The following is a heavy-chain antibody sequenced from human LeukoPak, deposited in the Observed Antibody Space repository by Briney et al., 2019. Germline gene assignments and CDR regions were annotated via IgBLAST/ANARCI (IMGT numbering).Heavy chain of an antibody. J-gene: IGHJ4*02. V-gene: IGHV1-46*01. CDR3: ARDNRDIVVVPAASHFDY. Sequence: EASVNVSCTASGYTFTSYYMHWVRQAPGQGLEWMGIINPSGGSTSYAQKFQGRVTMTRDTSTSTVYMELSSLRSEDTAVYYCARDNRDIVVVPAASHFDYWGQGTLVTVSS. D-gene: IGHD2-2*01. CDR1: GYTFTSYY. CDR2: INPSGGST.